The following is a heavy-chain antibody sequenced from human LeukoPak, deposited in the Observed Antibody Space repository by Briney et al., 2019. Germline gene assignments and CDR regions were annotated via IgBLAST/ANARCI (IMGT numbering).Heavy chain of an antibody. CDR1: GFTFSSYG. CDR2: ISGSGGST. Sequence: GGSLRLSCAASGFTFSSYGMSWVRQAPGKGLEWVSAISGSGGSTYYADSVKGWFTISRDNSKNTLYLQMNSLRAEDTAVYYCAKAWFGELFPADYWGQGTLVTVSS. CDR3: AKAWFGELFPADY. J-gene: IGHJ4*02. V-gene: IGHV3-23*01. D-gene: IGHD3-10*01.